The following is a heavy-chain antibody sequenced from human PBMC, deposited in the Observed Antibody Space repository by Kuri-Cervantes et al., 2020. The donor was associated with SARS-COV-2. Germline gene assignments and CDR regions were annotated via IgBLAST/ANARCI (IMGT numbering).Heavy chain of an antibody. CDR2: IIPMFGTS. Sequence: SVTVSCKASGYTFTSYGISWVRQAPGQGLEWMGGIIPMFGTSNYAQKVQGRITITADESTGTAYMDLTSLRYEDTAVYYCARVGNLDTAMVTYDPWGQGTLVTVSS. CDR3: ARVGNLDTAMVTYDP. D-gene: IGHD5-18*01. V-gene: IGHV1-69*13. CDR1: GYTFTSYG. J-gene: IGHJ5*02.